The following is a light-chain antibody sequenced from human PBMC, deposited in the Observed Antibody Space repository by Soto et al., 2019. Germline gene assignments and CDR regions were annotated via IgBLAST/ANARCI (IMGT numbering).Light chain of an antibody. CDR2: EAS. CDR3: QQFHSYPWT. CDR1: QGISSA. J-gene: IGKJ1*01. Sequence: AVQLTQSPSSLSASVGDRVTITCRASQGISSALAWYHQKPGKAPKLLIFEASTLKGGVPSRFSGSGSGTDFILTISSLQPEDFATYYCQQFHSYPWTFGQGTKVEI. V-gene: IGKV1-13*02.